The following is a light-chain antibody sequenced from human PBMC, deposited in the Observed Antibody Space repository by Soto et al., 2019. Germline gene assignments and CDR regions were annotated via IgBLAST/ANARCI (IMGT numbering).Light chain of an antibody. CDR2: DVS. Sequence: QSALTQPASASGSPGQSITISCTGTSSDVGGYNYVSWYQQHPGKAPKLMIYDVSNRPSGVSNRFSGSKSGNTASLTISGLQAEDEDDYYCSSYTRSSSLRVFGGGTKLTVL. V-gene: IGLV2-14*01. CDR3: SSYTRSSSLRV. J-gene: IGLJ3*02. CDR1: SSDVGGYNY.